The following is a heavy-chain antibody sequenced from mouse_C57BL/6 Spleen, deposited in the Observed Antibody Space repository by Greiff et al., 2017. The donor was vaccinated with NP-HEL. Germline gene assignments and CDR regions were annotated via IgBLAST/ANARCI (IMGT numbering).Heavy chain of an antibody. CDR1: GYTFTDYN. CDR2: INPNNGGT. V-gene: IGHV1-18*01. D-gene: IGHD3-2*02. J-gene: IGHJ4*01. CDR3: ARPDSSGYLYAMDY. Sequence: EVQLQQSGPELVKPGASVKIPCKASGYTFTDYNMDWVKQSHGKSLEWIGDINPNNGGTIYNQKFKGKATLTVDKSSSTAYMELRSLTSEDTAVYYCARPDSSGYLYAMDYWGQGTSVTVSS.